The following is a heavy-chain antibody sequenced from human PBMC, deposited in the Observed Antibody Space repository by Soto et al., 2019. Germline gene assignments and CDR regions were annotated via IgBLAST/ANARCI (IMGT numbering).Heavy chain of an antibody. CDR3: VKDQGGNRPPRPSDPLY. CDR2: ISSNGGST. CDR1: GFTFSSYA. Sequence: GGSLRLSCSASGFTFSSYAMHWVRQAPGKGLEYVSAISSNGGSTYYADSVKGRFTISRDNSKNTLYLQMSSLRAEDTAVYYCVKDQGGNRPPRPSDPLYWGQGTLVTVSS. V-gene: IGHV3-64D*08. D-gene: IGHD2-15*01. J-gene: IGHJ4*02.